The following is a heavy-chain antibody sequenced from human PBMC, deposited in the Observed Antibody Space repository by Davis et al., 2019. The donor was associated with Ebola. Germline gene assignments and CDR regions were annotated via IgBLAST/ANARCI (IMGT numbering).Heavy chain of an antibody. J-gene: IGHJ4*02. CDR3: VRVAVPYYDFWSGASPPEDY. CDR1: GYTFTSYD. D-gene: IGHD3-3*01. CDR2: MNPNSGNT. Sequence: AASVKVSCKASGYTFTSYDINWVRQATGQGFEWMGWMNPNSGNTGYAQKFQGRVTMTRNTSITTAYMELISLRSEDTAVYYCVRVAVPYYDFWSGASPPEDYWGQGTLVTVSS. V-gene: IGHV1-8*01.